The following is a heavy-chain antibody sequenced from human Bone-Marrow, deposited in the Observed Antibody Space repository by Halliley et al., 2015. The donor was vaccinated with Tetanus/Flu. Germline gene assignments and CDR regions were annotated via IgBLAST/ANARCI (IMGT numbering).Heavy chain of an antibody. Sequence: EYVSAITAPGDSTNSADSVKGRFTISRDTSKNTVYLQMSSLRVEDTAVYYCVKSISGTYYYWGQGTLVTVSS. CDR2: ITAPGDST. D-gene: IGHD1-26*01. CDR3: VKSISGTYYY. J-gene: IGHJ4*02. V-gene: IGHV3-64D*06.